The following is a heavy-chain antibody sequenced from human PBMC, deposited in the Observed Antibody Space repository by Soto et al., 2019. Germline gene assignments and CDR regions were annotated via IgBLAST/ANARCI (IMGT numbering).Heavy chain of an antibody. CDR3: AKGGPTFLNWFGP. Sequence: VGSLRLSGAASGFTFSSYAMNWVCQAPGKGLEWISVISNSGHSAYYADSVKGRFTISRDNSKNTLYLQIKSLRAEDTAAYYCAKGGPTFLNWFGPWGQGTLVTVSS. D-gene: IGHD5-12*01. J-gene: IGHJ5*02. V-gene: IGHV3-23*01. CDR2: ISNSGHSA. CDR1: GFTFSSYA.